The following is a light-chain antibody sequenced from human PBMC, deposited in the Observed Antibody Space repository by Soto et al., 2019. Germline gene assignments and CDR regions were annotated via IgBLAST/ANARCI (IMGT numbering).Light chain of an antibody. V-gene: IGLV3-21*04. CDR2: YDS. Sequence: SYELTQPPSVSVAPGKTASITCGGNNIGTKSVHWYQQRPGQAPVLVIYYDSDRPSGIPERFSGSNSGNTATLTLSRVEAGDEADYYCQVWDSSSDHPIFGGGTKLTVL. J-gene: IGLJ2*01. CDR1: NIGTKS. CDR3: QVWDSSSDHPI.